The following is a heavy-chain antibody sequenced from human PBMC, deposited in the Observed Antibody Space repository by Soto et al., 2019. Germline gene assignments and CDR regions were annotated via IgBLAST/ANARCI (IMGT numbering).Heavy chain of an antibody. Sequence: SETLSLTCTVSGGSISSSSYYWGWIRQPPGKGLEWIGSIYYSGSTYYNPSLKSRVTISVDTSKNQFSLKLSSVTATDTAVYYCARHGYCSSTSRYYFHYWGQGTLVTVSS. V-gene: IGHV4-39*01. CDR2: IYYSGST. J-gene: IGHJ4*02. D-gene: IGHD2-2*03. CDR1: GGSISSSSYY. CDR3: ARHGYCSSTSRYYFHY.